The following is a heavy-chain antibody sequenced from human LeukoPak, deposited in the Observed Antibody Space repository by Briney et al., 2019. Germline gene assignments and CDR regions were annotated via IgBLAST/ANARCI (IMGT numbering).Heavy chain of an antibody. V-gene: IGHV3-7*01. J-gene: IGHJ6*03. Sequence: GGSLRLSCAASGFRLNSFWMNWVRQAPGKGLEWVANIKHDGSEKNYVGSVKGRLTISRDNANKALYLQMNSLRAEDTAVYYCARGGWGNYHYMDVWGKGTTVTVSS. CDR1: GFRLNSFW. CDR3: ARGGWGNYHYMDV. D-gene: IGHD3-16*01. CDR2: IKHDGSEK.